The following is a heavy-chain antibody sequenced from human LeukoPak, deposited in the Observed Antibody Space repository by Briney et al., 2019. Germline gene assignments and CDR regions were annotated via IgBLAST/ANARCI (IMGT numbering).Heavy chain of an antibody. CDR3: TRETPLQSRYYFDY. CDR1: GFTFGDYA. Sequence: GGSLRLSCTASGFTFGDYAMSWFRQAPGKGLEWVGFIGSKAYGGTTEYAASVKGRFTISRDDSKSIAYLQMNSLKTEDTAVYYCTRETPLQSRYYFDYWGQGTLVTVSS. CDR2: IGSKAYGGTT. D-gene: IGHD5-24*01. V-gene: IGHV3-49*03. J-gene: IGHJ4*02.